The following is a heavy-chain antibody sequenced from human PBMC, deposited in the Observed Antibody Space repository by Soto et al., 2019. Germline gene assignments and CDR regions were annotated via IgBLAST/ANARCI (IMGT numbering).Heavy chain of an antibody. V-gene: IGHV3-30*18. CDR1: GSTFSSYG. D-gene: IGHD3-22*01. Sequence: GGSLRLSCAASGSTFSSYGMHWVRQAPGKGLEWVTHISYDGSNEHYTDSVKGRFTISRDNSKNTLYLQMNSLRAEDTAVYYCAKDTYYHDSSGYYVFDYWGQGTLVTVSS. CDR2: ISYDGSNE. J-gene: IGHJ4*02. CDR3: AKDTYYHDSSGYYVFDY.